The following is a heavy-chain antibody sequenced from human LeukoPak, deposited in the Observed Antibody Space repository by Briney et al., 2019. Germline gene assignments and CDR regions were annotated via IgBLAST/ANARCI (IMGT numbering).Heavy chain of an antibody. D-gene: IGHD6-13*01. CDR3: ARGVYIAAAQYGY. V-gene: IGHV4-59*01. J-gene: IGHJ4*02. Sequence: PSETLSLTCTVSGGSISSDYWSWIRQPPGKGLEWIGYIYYSGTTNYNPSLKSRVTISVDTSKNQLSLKLSSVTAADTAVYYCARGVYIAAAQYGYWGQGTLVTVSS. CDR2: IYYSGTT. CDR1: GGSISSDY.